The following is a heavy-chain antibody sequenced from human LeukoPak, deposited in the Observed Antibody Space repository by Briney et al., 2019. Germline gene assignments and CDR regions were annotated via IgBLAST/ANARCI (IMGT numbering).Heavy chain of an antibody. J-gene: IGHJ5*02. Sequence: GGSLRLSCAASGFTVSNNFMRWVRQAPGKGLEWVSLIYSGGETRYADSVKGRFTISRDNSKNTLYLQMDSLRAEDTAVYYRARDYFGPWGQGTLVTVSS. CDR2: IYSGGET. CDR1: GFTVSNNF. CDR3: ARDYFGP. V-gene: IGHV3-53*01.